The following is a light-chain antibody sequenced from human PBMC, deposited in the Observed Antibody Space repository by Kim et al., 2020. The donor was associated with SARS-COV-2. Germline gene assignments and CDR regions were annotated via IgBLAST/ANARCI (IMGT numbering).Light chain of an antibody. V-gene: IGKV3-11*01. CDR3: QQRGNWPLT. CDR1: QSVSSY. CDR2: DTS. J-gene: IGKJ4*01. Sequence: VSPGERATLSCRASQSVSSYLAWYQQKPGQAPRLLIYDTSNRATGIPARFSGSGSGTDFTLTISSLDPEDFAVYYCQQRGNWPLTFGGGTKVDIK.